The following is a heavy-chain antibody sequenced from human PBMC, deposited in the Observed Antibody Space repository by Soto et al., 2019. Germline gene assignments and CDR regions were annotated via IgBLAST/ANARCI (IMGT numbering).Heavy chain of an antibody. CDR1: GFTFNNYW. V-gene: IGHV3-74*01. Sequence: GSLRLSCAASGFTFNNYWMHWVRQAPGKGLVWVSRINIEGSTTDYADSVRGRFAISRDNAKNTLYLQINSLRGEDTAVYYCTRDRGGNFYGGFDYWGRGTLVTRLL. CDR3: TRDRGGNFYGGFDY. D-gene: IGHD1-26*01. CDR2: INIEGSTT. J-gene: IGHJ4*02.